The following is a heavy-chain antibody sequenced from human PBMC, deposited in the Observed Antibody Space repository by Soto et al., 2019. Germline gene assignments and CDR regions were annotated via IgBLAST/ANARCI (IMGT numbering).Heavy chain of an antibody. J-gene: IGHJ4*02. D-gene: IGHD1-26*01. CDR2: IYYSGST. Sequence: SETLSLTCTVSGGSVSSGSYYWSWIRQPPGKGLEWIGYIYYSGSTNYNPSLKSRVTISVDTSKNQFSLELSSVTAADTAVYYCARGHGRGSYNYWGQGTLVTVS. CDR1: GGSVSSGSYY. CDR3: ARGHGRGSYNY. V-gene: IGHV4-61*01.